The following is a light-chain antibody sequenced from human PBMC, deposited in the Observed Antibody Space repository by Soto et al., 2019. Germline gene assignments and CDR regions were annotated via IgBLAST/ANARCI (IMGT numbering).Light chain of an antibody. Sequence: QSVLTQPPSAPGTPGQRVTISCSGSSSNIGINTVNWYQHLPGTAPELRSYGTNQRPSGVPERLSGSKSGTSGSLAISGLQSEDEADYNCAALDDGVNGWVYGGGTKVTVL. CDR3: AALDDGVNGWV. V-gene: IGLV1-44*01. CDR2: GTN. J-gene: IGLJ3*02. CDR1: SSNIGINT.